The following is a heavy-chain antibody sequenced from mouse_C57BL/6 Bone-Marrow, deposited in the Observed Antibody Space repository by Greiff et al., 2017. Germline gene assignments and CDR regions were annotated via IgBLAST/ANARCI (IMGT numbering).Heavy chain of an antibody. J-gene: IGHJ4*01. D-gene: IGHD1-1*01. V-gene: IGHV1-19*01. CDR1: GYTFTDYY. Sequence: EVQLQQSGPVLVKPGASVKMSCKASGYTFTDYYMNWVKQSHGKSLEWIGVINPYNGGTSYNQKFKGKATLTVDKSSSTAYMELNSLTSEDSAVYYCARWVYYGSSPYYAMDYWGQGTSVTVSS. CDR3: ARWVYYGSSPYYAMDY. CDR2: INPYNGGT.